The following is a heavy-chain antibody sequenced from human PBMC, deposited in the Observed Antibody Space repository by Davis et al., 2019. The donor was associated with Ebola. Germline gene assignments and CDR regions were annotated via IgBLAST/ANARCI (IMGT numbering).Heavy chain of an antibody. D-gene: IGHD2-15*01. V-gene: IGHV3-11*01. J-gene: IGHJ3*02. CDR1: GFTFSDYY. Sequence: GGSLRLSCAASGFTFSDYYMSWIRPAPGKGLEWVSYISSSGSTIYYADSVKGRFTISRDNAKNSLYLQMNSLRAEDTAVYYCARDLLNDIVVLVAATDIWGQGTMVTVSP. CDR2: ISSSGSTI. CDR3: ARDLLNDIVVLVAATDI.